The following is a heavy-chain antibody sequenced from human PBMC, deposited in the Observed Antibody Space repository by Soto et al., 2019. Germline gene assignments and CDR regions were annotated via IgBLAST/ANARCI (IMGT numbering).Heavy chain of an antibody. V-gene: IGHV3-21*01. CDR2: VSSSGSYK. D-gene: IGHD3-10*01. CDR1: GFTFSSQT. CDR3: ASPRGLDDAFDF. J-gene: IGHJ3*01. Sequence: PGGSLRLSCAVSGFTFSSQTMNWVRQAPGKGLEWVSSVSSSGSYKYYADSVKGRFTISRDNAKNSPYLQMNSLRAEDTAVYFCASPRGLDDAFDFWGQGTMVTVSS.